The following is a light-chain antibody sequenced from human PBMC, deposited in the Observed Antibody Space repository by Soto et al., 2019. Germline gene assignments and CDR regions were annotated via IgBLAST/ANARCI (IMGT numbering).Light chain of an antibody. CDR2: AAS. CDR1: QGISSY. CDR3: QQSNSYSWT. J-gene: IGKJ1*01. Sequence: IQLTQSPSSLSASVGDRVTITCRASQGISSYLGWYQQKPGKAPNLLIYAASSLQSGVPSRFSGSGSGTEFTLTISSLQPDDFATYYCQQSNSYSWTFGQGTKVDIK. V-gene: IGKV1-9*01.